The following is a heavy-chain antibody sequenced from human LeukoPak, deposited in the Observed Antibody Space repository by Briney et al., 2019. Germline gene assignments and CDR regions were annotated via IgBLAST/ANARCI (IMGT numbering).Heavy chain of an antibody. CDR3: ARESYGGIFDY. D-gene: IGHD4-23*01. V-gene: IGHV3-21*01. CDR2: ISSSSSYI. J-gene: IGHJ4*02. Sequence: GGSLRLSCAASGFTFSNAWMSWVRQAPGKGLEWVSSISSSSSYIYYTDSVKGRFTISRDNAKNSLYLQMNSLRAEDTAVYYCARESYGGIFDYWGQGTLVTVSS. CDR1: GFTFSNAW.